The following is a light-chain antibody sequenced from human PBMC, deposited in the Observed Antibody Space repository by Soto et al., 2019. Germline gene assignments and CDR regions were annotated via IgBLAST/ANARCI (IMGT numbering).Light chain of an antibody. CDR3: QQYYSAPYT. CDR2: WAS. V-gene: IGKV4-1*01. Sequence: DIVMTQSPDSLTVSLGERATINCKSSQSVLYSSNNKNYLAWYQRKPGQPPKLLIYWASTRESGVPDRFSGSGSGTDFTLTISSLQAADVAVYYCQQYYSAPYTFGQGTKLEIK. J-gene: IGKJ2*01. CDR1: QSVLYSSNNKNY.